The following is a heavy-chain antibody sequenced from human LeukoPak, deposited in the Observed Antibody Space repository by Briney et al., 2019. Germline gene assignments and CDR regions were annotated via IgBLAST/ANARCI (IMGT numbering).Heavy chain of an antibody. V-gene: IGHV1-69*05. CDR1: GGTFSSYA. J-gene: IGHJ3*02. CDR3: ARDRVTIFGVVLDAFDI. Sequence: SVKVSCKASGGTFSSYAISWVRQAPGQGLEWMGGIIPIFGTANYAQKFQGRVTITTDESTSTAYMELSSLRSEDTAVYYCARDRVTIFGVVLDAFDIWGQGTMVTVSS. D-gene: IGHD3-3*01. CDR2: IIPIFGTA.